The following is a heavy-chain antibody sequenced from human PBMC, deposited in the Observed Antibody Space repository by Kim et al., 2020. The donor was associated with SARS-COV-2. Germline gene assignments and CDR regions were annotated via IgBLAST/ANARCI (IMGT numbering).Heavy chain of an antibody. CDR1: GFTFSSYA. CDR2: ISYDGSNK. J-gene: IGHJ3*02. CDR3: ARDEGGAAYAFDT. D-gene: IGHD3-16*01. Sequence: GGSLRLSCAASGFTFSSYAMHWVRQAPGKGLEWVAVISYDGSNKYYADSVKGRFTISRDNSKNTLYLQMNSLRAEDTAVYYCARDEGGAAYAFDTWGQGTMVTVSS. V-gene: IGHV3-30-3*01.